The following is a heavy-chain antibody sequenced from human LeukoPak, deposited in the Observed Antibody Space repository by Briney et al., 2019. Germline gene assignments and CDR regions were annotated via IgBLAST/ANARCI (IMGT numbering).Heavy chain of an antibody. J-gene: IGHJ3*02. Sequence: SSGTLSLTCAVSGGSISSSNWWSWVRQPPGKGLEWIGEIYHSGSTNYNPSLKSRVTISVDKSKNQFSLKLSSVTAADTAVYYCARVGYCSGGSCYILGAFDIWGQGTMVTVSS. V-gene: IGHV4-4*02. CDR2: IYHSGST. D-gene: IGHD2-15*01. CDR1: GGSISSSNW. CDR3: ARVGYCSGGSCYILGAFDI.